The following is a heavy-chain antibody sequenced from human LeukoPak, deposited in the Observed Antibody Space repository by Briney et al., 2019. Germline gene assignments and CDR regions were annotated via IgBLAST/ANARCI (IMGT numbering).Heavy chain of an antibody. Sequence: SGPTLVKPTQTLTLTCTFSGFSLRTSGVGVGWIRQPPGKALEWLALIYWNDDKRYSPSQKGRLTITKDTSKNQVVLTMTNMDPVDTATYYCAHTDFWSGGYGMDVWGQGTTVTVSS. CDR3: AHTDFWSGGYGMDV. CDR1: GFSLRTSGVG. D-gene: IGHD3-3*01. CDR2: IYWNDDK. J-gene: IGHJ6*02. V-gene: IGHV2-5*01.